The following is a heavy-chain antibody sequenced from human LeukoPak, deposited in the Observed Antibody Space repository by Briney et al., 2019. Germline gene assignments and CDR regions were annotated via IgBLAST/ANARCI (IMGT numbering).Heavy chain of an antibody. CDR1: GYTFTSYG. V-gene: IGHV1-18*01. CDR2: ISAYNGNT. CDR3: ARSKGGFNWNYGSWFDP. Sequence: ASVKVSCKASGYTFTSYGISWVRQAPGQGLEWMGWISAYNGNTNYAQKLQGRVTMTTDTSTSTAYMELRSLRSDDTAVYYCARSKGGFNWNYGSWFDPWGQGTLVTVSS. J-gene: IGHJ5*02. D-gene: IGHD1-7*01.